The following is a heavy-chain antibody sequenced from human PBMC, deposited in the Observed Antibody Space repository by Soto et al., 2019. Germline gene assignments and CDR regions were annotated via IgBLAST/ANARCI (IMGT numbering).Heavy chain of an antibody. CDR1: GFTVSSNY. D-gene: IGHD3-9*01. Sequence: GGSLRLSCAASGFTVSSNYMSWVRQAPGKGLEWVSVIYSGGSTYYADSVKGRFTISRDNSKNTLYLQMNSLRAEDTAVYYCARGGYDILTCYYFTEAYYGMDFWGPGTMVTVSS. V-gene: IGHV3-66*01. J-gene: IGHJ6*02. CDR3: ARGGYDILTCYYFTEAYYGMDF. CDR2: IYSGGST.